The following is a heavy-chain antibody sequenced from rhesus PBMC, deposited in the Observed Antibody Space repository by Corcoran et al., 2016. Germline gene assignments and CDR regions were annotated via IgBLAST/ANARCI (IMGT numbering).Heavy chain of an antibody. CDR3: ARRFDY. CDR2: IYGSGSTT. V-gene: IGHV4S11*01. J-gene: IGHJ4*01. Sequence: QVQLQESGPGLVKPSETLSLTCPVSGGSISGYYWHSIRQPPGKGLEWIGNIYGSGSTTNYNPSHKSRVTLSVDTSKNQRSLKLSSVTAADTAVYYCARRFDYWGQGVLVTVSS. CDR1: GGSISGYY.